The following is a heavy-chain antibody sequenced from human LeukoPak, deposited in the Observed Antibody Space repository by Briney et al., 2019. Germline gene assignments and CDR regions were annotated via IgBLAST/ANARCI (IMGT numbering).Heavy chain of an antibody. V-gene: IGHV3-21*01. CDR2: ISSSSSYI. J-gene: IGHJ4*02. Sequence: PGGSLRLSXAASGFTFSSYSMNWVRQAPGKGLEWVSSISSSSSYIYYADSVKGRFTTSRDNAKNSLYLQMNSLRAEDTAVYYCALYCSSTSCSPFDYWGQGTLVTVSS. D-gene: IGHD2-2*01. CDR3: ALYCSSTSCSPFDY. CDR1: GFTFSSYS.